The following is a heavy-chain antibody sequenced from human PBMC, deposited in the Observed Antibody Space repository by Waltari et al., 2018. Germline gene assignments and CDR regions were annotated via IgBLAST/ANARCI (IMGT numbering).Heavy chain of an antibody. D-gene: IGHD1-26*01. Sequence: EVQLVASGGGLVQPGRSLRLSCAASGFTFDDYAMHWVRQAPGKGLEWVSGISWNSGNIGYADSVKGRFTISRDNAKNSLYLQMNSLRTGDTALYYCAKGHSGSYGLDSWGQGTLVTVSP. CDR3: AKGHSGSYGLDS. J-gene: IGHJ4*02. CDR1: GFTFDDYA. V-gene: IGHV3-9*01. CDR2: ISWNSGNI.